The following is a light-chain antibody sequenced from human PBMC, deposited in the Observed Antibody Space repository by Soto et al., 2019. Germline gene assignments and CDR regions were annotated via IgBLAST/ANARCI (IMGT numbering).Light chain of an antibody. Sequence: DIVMTQSPDSLAVSLGERATINCKSSQSVLYSSNNKNYLAWYQQKPGQPPKLLTDWASTRESGVPDRYSGSRSGTDFTLPISNLQAEDVAVYHCQDYYNNLSWTFGRGTKVEIK. J-gene: IGKJ1*01. CDR2: WAS. CDR3: QDYYNNLSWT. CDR1: QSVLYSSNNKNY. V-gene: IGKV4-1*01.